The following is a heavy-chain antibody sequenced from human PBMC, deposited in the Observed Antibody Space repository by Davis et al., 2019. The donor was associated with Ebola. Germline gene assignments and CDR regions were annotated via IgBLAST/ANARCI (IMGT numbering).Heavy chain of an antibody. Sequence: SETLSLTCTVSGDSISSNTYYWGWIRQPPGKGLEWIGTIFSGGTTYYNPSLKSRVTMSVDTSENHFSLGLSSVTAADTAIYYCARTPFYYDSGGYYYPVGFDFWGQGTLVTVSS. V-gene: IGHV4-39*02. D-gene: IGHD3-22*01. CDR1: GDSISSNTYY. J-gene: IGHJ4*02. CDR3: ARTPFYYDSGGYYYPVGFDF. CDR2: IFSGGTT.